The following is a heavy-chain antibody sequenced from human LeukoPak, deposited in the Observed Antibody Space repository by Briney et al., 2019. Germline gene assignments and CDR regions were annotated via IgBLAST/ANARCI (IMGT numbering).Heavy chain of an antibody. CDR2: IYYSGST. Sequence: SQTLSLTCTVSGGSISSGDYYWSWIRQPPGKGLEWIGYIYYSGSTYYNPSLKSRVTISVDTSKNQFSLKLSSVTAADTAVYYCARVRSPSRLFDYWGQGTLVTVSS. J-gene: IGHJ4*02. CDR1: GGSISSGDYY. CDR3: ARVRSPSRLFDY. V-gene: IGHV4-30-4*01.